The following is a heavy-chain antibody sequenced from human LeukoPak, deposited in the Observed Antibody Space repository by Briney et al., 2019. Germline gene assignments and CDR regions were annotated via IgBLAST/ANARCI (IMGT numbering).Heavy chain of an antibody. Sequence: LRLSCAASGFTFSSSAMSWIRQHPEKGLEWIGYIYYTGSTYYNPSLKNRLTISIDTSKSQFSLKLTSVTAADTAVYYCARDPIAYCGADCYSDWGQGTLVTVSS. CDR3: ARDPIAYCGADCYSD. J-gene: IGHJ4*02. CDR2: IYYTGST. V-gene: IGHV4-31*02. D-gene: IGHD2-21*02. CDR1: GFTFSSSA.